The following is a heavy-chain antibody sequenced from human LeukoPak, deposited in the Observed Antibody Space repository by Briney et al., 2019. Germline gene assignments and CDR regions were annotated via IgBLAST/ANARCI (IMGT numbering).Heavy chain of an antibody. CDR2: VGGDDRT. Sequence: PGGSLRLSCAASGFTLSGNAMSWVRQAPGRGLEWVSGVGGDDRTHYADSVRGRFTISRDNSMNTVSLAMDRLRVVDTAVCYCAKDLSWWAAADHWGQGALVTVAS. CDR1: GFTLSGNA. D-gene: IGHD2-15*01. J-gene: IGHJ1*01. V-gene: IGHV3-23*01. CDR3: AKDLSWWAAADH.